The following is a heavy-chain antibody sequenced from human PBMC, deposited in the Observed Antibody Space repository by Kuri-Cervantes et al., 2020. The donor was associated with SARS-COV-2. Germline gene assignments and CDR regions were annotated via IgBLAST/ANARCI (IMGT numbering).Heavy chain of an antibody. Sequence: GESLKISCAASGFTFSSYSMNWVRQAPGKGLEWVSSISSSSSYIYYADSVKGRFTISRDNAKNSLYLQMNSLRAEDTAVYYCARVRMVGSSSVPYYFDYWGQGTLVTVSS. V-gene: IGHV3-21*01. D-gene: IGHD6-6*01. CDR1: GFTFSSYS. J-gene: IGHJ4*02. CDR2: ISSSSSYI. CDR3: ARVRMVGSSSVPYYFDY.